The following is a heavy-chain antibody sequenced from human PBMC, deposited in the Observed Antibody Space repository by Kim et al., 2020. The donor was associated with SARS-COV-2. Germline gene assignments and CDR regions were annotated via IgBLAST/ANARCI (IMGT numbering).Heavy chain of an antibody. V-gene: IGHV3-49*02. CDR3: TRDSGQNLDAFDI. Sequence: EYAASVKGRFTISRDDSNSIAYLQMNSLKTEDTAVYYCTRDSGQNLDAFDIWGQGTMVTVSS. J-gene: IGHJ3*02.